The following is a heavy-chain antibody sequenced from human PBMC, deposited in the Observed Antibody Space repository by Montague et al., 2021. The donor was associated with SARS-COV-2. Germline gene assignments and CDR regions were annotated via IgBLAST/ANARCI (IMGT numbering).Heavy chain of an antibody. D-gene: IGHD6-13*01. V-gene: IGHV3-23*01. CDR1: GFTFSSYA. J-gene: IGHJ4*02. Sequence: SLRLSCAASGFTFSSYAMSWVRQAPGKGREWVSGISDSGVYTYYADSVKGRFTISRDNSKNTLYLQMNSLRAEDTAVYYCASHPGYSSSWWGQGTLVIVSS. CDR2: ISDSGVYT. CDR3: ASHPGYSSSW.